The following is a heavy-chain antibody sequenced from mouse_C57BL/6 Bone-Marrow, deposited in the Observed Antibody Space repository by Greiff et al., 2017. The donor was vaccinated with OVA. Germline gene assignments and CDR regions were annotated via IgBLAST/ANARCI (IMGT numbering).Heavy chain of an antibody. D-gene: IGHD1-1*01. V-gene: IGHV7-1*01. Sequence: EVNVVESGGGLVQSGRSLRLSCATSGFTFSDFYMEWVRQAPGKGLEWIAASRNKANDYTTEYSASVKGRFIVSRDTSQSILYLQMNALRAEDTAIYSCARDAPSYYDGSSWDFDVWGKGTTVTVSS. J-gene: IGHJ1*03. CDR1: GFTFSDFY. CDR3: ARDAPSYYDGSSWDFDV. CDR2: SRNKANDYTT.